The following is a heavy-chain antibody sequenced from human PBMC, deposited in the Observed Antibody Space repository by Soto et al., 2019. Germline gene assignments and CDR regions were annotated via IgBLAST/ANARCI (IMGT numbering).Heavy chain of an antibody. CDR1: GGSISSGDYY. V-gene: IGHV4-30-4*01. CDR3: ARARARGHDYGDPDYYYGMDV. D-gene: IGHD4-17*01. CDR2: IYYSGST. J-gene: IGHJ6*02. Sequence: SETLSLTCTVSGGSISSGDYYWSWIRQPPGKGLEWIGYIYYSGSTYYNPSLKSRVTISVDTSKNQFSLKLSSVTAADTAVYYCARARARGHDYGDPDYYYGMDVWGQGTTVTVSS.